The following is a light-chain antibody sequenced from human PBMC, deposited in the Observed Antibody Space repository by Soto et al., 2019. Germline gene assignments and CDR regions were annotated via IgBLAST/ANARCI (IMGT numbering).Light chain of an antibody. V-gene: IGKV3-20*01. Sequence: EIVMPQSPATLSVSPGERATLSCTASQSVSSNLAWYQQKPGQAPRFLIYGTSSRATGIPDRFSGSGSGTDCTLTISRLEPEDVAVYYCHQYGSSPTTLVQGTKVDI. J-gene: IGKJ1*01. CDR3: HQYGSSPTT. CDR2: GTS. CDR1: QSVSSN.